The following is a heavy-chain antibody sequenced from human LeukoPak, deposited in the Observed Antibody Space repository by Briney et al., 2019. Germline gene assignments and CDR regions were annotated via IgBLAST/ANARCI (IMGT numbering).Heavy chain of an antibody. CDR3: ARERGYSYGYINY. Sequence: PGRSLRLSCAASGFTFSSYPMHGLRQAPGKGLEWVAVICYDGSNKYYADSVKGRFTISRDNSKNTLYLQMNSLRAEDTAVYYCARERGYSYGYINYWGQGTLVTVSS. V-gene: IGHV3-30*01. CDR1: GFTFSSYP. D-gene: IGHD5-18*01. J-gene: IGHJ4*02. CDR2: ICYDGSNK.